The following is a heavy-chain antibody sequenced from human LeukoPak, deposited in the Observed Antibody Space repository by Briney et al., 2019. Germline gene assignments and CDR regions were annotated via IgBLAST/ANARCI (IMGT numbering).Heavy chain of an antibody. CDR1: GGSISSYY. Sequence: SETLSLTCTVFGGSISSYYWSWIRQPPGKGLEWIGYIYYSGSTNYNPSLKSRVTISVDTSKNQFSLKLSSVTAADTAVYYCALTSYYDSSGYYYDGVDYWGQGTLVTVSS. J-gene: IGHJ4*02. V-gene: IGHV4-59*08. CDR3: ALTSYYDSSGYYYDGVDY. CDR2: IYYSGST. D-gene: IGHD3-22*01.